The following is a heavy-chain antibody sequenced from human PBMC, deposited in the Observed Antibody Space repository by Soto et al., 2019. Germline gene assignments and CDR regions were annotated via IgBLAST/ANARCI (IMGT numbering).Heavy chain of an antibody. D-gene: IGHD2-2*01. CDR3: AGGRLGYCSSSSCYWFDP. Sequence: PSETLSLTCTVSGGSISSGDYYWSWIRQPPGKGLEGVAYIFYSGSTYYNPSPKSRVPISVETSKNQFSLKLSSVTAADTAVYYCAGGRLGYCSSSSCYWFDPWGQGTRVTVSS. CDR1: GGSISSGDYY. J-gene: IGHJ5*02. V-gene: IGHV4-30-4*01. CDR2: IFYSGST.